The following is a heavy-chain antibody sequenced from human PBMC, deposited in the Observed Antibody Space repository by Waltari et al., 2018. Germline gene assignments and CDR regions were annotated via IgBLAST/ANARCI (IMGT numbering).Heavy chain of an antibody. Sequence: QVQLQESGPGLVKPSETLSLTCTVSGGSISSYYWSWIRQPAGKGLEWIGRIYTSGSTNFNPSLKSRVTMSVDTSKNQFSLKLSSVTAADTAVYYCARDGGRAARPVTSWFDPWGQGTLVTVSS. CDR2: IYTSGST. J-gene: IGHJ5*02. D-gene: IGHD6-6*01. CDR1: GGSISSYY. CDR3: ARDGGRAARPVTSWFDP. V-gene: IGHV4-4*07.